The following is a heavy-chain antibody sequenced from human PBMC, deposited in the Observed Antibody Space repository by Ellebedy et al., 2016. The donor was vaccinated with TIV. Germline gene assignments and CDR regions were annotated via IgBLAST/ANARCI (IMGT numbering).Heavy chain of an antibody. J-gene: IGHJ3*02. CDR2: IKEDGSEA. CDR3: ANGAYDI. D-gene: IGHD5-24*01. Sequence: GESLKISCAASGFTFSGYWMSWVRQAPGKGLEWVANIKEDGSEAYYVDSVKGRFTISRDNAKISLYLQMNSLTAEDTAVYYCANGAYDIWGQGTMVTVSS. CDR1: GFTFSGYW. V-gene: IGHV3-7*01.